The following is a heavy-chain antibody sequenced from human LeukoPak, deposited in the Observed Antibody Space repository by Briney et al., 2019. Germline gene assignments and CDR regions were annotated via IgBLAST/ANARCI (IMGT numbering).Heavy chain of an antibody. CDR3: ARGTQNYDILTGYFLNWFDP. Sequence: SETLSLTCTVSGGSIGTFYWSWIRQPPGKGLEWIGYIYYSGSTNYNPSLKSRVTISVDTSKNQFSLKLSSVTAADTAVYYCARGTQNYDILTGYFLNWFDPWGQGTLVTVSS. CDR1: GGSIGTFY. V-gene: IGHV4-59*01. CDR2: IYYSGST. J-gene: IGHJ5*02. D-gene: IGHD3-9*01.